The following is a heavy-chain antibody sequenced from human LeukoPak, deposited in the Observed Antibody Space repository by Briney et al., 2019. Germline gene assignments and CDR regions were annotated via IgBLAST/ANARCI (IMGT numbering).Heavy chain of an antibody. CDR1: GGSISSGGYY. D-gene: IGHD1-26*01. CDR2: IYYSGST. Sequence: SETLSLTCTVSGGSISSGGYYWSWIRQHPGKGLEWIGYIYYSGSTYYNPSLKSRVTISVDTSKNQFSLNLSSVTAADTAVYYCARGGSVGANLGYYYGIDVWGQGTTVTVSS. CDR3: ARGGSVGANLGYYYGIDV. V-gene: IGHV4-31*03. J-gene: IGHJ6*02.